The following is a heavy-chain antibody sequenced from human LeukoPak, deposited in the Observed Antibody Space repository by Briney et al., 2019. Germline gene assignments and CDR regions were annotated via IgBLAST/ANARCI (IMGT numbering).Heavy chain of an antibody. Sequence: SGGSLRLSCVASGFTIWNSWMTWVRQAPGKGLEWVADMNPDGSVKSYVDSVKGRFTVSRDNAENSVFLQMNGLRADDTAVYYCGRDPAWGAIDYWGQGTLVTVSS. CDR1: GFTIWNSW. CDR2: MNPDGSVK. V-gene: IGHV3-7*01. CDR3: GRDPAWGAIDY. D-gene: IGHD7-27*01. J-gene: IGHJ4*02.